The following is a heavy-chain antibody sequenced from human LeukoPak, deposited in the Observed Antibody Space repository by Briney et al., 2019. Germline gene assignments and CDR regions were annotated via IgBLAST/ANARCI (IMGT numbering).Heavy chain of an antibody. CDR2: TYYRSKWYN. J-gene: IGHJ4*02. Sequence: SQTISLTCAISGDSFSSNSAAWHWIRQSPSRDLQWLGRTYYRSKWYNDYAVSVKSRIIINPDTSKNQFSLQLNSVTPEDTAVYYCARDITGGFLFDYWGQGTLVTVSS. CDR3: ARDITGGFLFDY. CDR1: GDSFSSNSAA. V-gene: IGHV6-1*01. D-gene: IGHD1-14*01.